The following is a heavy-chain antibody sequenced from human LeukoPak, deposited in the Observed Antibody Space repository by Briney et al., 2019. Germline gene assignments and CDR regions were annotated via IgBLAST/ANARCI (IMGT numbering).Heavy chain of an antibody. CDR1: GYTFTNYG. CDR3: ARPTRRFGELFDAFDI. Sequence: ASVKVSCKASGYTFTNYGISWVRQAPGQGLEWMGWISAYNGNKNYLQKLQGRVTMTTDTSTSTAHMELRSLRSDDTAVYYCARPTRRFGELFDAFDIWGQGTMVTVSS. J-gene: IGHJ3*02. CDR2: ISAYNGNK. D-gene: IGHD3-10*01. V-gene: IGHV1-18*01.